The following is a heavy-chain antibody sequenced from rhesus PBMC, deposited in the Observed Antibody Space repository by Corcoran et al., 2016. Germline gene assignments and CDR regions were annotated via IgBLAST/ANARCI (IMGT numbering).Heavy chain of an antibody. CDR2: INGHSGTT. Sequence: QVQLQESGPGLVKPLETLSLTCAVSGASASGYWWTWIRQAPGKGLEWIGVINGHSGTTNYTPSLNSRVTISKDVSNHQLSLKLNSVTAADTAVYYCASNIVAATFDNWGQGVLVTVSS. J-gene: IGHJ4*01. CDR1: GASASGYW. CDR3: ASNIVAATFDN. V-gene: IGHV4-80*01. D-gene: IGHD2-39*01.